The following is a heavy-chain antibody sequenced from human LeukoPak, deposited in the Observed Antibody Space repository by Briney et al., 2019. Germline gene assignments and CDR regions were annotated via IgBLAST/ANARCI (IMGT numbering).Heavy chain of an antibody. CDR2: FDPEDGET. CDR3: ATADDYGDYGWFDP. J-gene: IGHJ5*02. CDR1: GYTLTELS. V-gene: IGHV1-24*01. Sequence: ASVKVSCKVSGYTLTELSMHSVRQAPGKGLEWMGGFDPEDGETIYAQKFQGRDTMTEDTSTDTAYMELSSLRSEDTAVYYCATADDYGDYGWFDPWGQGTLVTVSS. D-gene: IGHD4-17*01.